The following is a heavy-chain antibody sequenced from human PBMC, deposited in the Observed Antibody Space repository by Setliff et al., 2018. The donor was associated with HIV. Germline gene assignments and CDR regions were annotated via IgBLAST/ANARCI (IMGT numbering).Heavy chain of an antibody. CDR1: GGSISSYY. Sequence: SETLSLTCTVSGGSISSYYWSWIRQPPGKGLEWIGYIYYSGSTNYNPSLKSRVTISVDTSKNQFSLKLSSVTAADTAVYYCARVSNEGEVWGSYRPAGYFQHWGQGTLVTVSS. CDR3: ARVSNEGEVWGSYRPAGYFQH. D-gene: IGHD3-16*02. J-gene: IGHJ1*01. CDR2: IYYSGST. V-gene: IGHV4-59*08.